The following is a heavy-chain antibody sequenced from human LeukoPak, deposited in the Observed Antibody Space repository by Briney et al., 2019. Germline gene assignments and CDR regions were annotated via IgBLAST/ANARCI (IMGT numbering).Heavy chain of an antibody. CDR2: IRSKAYGGTT. CDR3: TGSFGELSFFAY. V-gene: IGHV3-49*04. D-gene: IGHD3-10*01. CDR1: GFTFGDYG. J-gene: IGHJ4*02. Sequence: GGSLRLSCAASGFTFGDYGMSWVRQAPGKGLEWVGFIRSKAYGGTTEYAASVKGRFTISRDDSKSIAYLQVNSLKTEDTAVYYCTGSFGELSFFAYWGQGTLVTVSS.